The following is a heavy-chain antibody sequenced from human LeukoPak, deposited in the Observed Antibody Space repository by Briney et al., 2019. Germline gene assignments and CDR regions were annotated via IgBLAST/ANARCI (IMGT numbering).Heavy chain of an antibody. CDR1: GFTFSGYA. V-gene: IGHV3-23*01. J-gene: IGHJ4*02. CDR3: AKAGTEDGYNIYFDH. D-gene: IGHD5-24*01. CDR2: ISGSGGGT. Sequence: GGSMRLSCAAYGFTFSGYAMSWVRQAPGKGLEWVSLISGSGGGTYYADSVKGRFTIFRDNSKNTLYLQMNSLRAEDTAVYYCAKAGTEDGYNIYFDHWGQGTLVTVSS.